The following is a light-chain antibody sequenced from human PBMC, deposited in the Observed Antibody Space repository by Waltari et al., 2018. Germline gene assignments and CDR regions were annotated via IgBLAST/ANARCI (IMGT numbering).Light chain of an antibody. Sequence: QSVLTQPPSASGTPGQRVTISCSGTSSNIGSNLVNWYQHLPGKAPTLLIYRTDQRPSGVPDRFSGSKSGTSASLAIRGLQSADEADYYCAAWDDSLNGHWVFGGGTKVTV. J-gene: IGLJ3*02. V-gene: IGLV1-44*01. CDR2: RTD. CDR3: AAWDDSLNGHWV. CDR1: SSNIGSNL.